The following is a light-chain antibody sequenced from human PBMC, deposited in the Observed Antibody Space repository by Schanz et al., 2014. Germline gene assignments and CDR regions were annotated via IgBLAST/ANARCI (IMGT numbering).Light chain of an antibody. Sequence: DIVMTQSPLSLPVTPGEPASISCRSSQGLLHSDGYNYLDWYLQKPGQSPQLLIFLGSNRASGVPDRFSGSGSGTDFTLKISRVEVEDVGVYYCMQPLETPPITFGQGTRLEIK. V-gene: IGKV2-28*01. CDR1: QGLLHSDGYNY. CDR3: MQPLETPPIT. CDR2: LGS. J-gene: IGKJ5*01.